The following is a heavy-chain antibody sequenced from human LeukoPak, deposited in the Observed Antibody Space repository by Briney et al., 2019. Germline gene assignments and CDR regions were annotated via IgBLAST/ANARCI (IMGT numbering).Heavy chain of an antibody. J-gene: IGHJ6*04. D-gene: IGHD3-10*01. CDR3: VRGWYYGSGTTHCMDV. Sequence: SETLSLTRTVSCVSLSLYYWRWIPHPPRKGLEWIGYIYYSGSTNYNPSLKSRVTISVDTSKNQCSLKLSSVTAADTAVYYCVRGWYYGSGTTHCMDVWGKGTTVTVYS. CDR2: IYYSGST. V-gene: IGHV4-59*01. CDR1: CVSLSLYY.